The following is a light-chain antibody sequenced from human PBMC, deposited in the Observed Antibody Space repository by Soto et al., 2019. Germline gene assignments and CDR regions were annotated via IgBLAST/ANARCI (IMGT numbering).Light chain of an antibody. J-gene: IGLJ1*01. Sequence: QSALTQPASVSGSPGQSITISCTGTSSDVGSYNLVSWYQQHPGKAPKLMIYEVSKRPSGVSNRFSGSKSGNTASLTISGLQAEDEADYYCCSYAGSSTPVLFGTGTKVTV. CDR2: EVS. CDR3: CSYAGSSTPVL. V-gene: IGLV2-23*02. CDR1: SSDVGSYNL.